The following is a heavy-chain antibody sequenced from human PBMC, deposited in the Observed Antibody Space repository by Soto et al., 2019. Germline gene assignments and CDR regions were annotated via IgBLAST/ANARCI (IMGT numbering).Heavy chain of an antibody. CDR3: AHSPYSDTTGYYYFDH. V-gene: IGHV2-5*02. D-gene: IGHD3-22*01. J-gene: IGHJ4*02. Sequence: KSGPPLVNPTQTLTLTCTCSGFSLSTSGVGVGWIRQPPGKALEWLALIYWDGDNRSCPSLKSRLTITKDTSKNQVVLTMTNMDPVDTATYFCAHSPYSDTTGYYYFDHWGQGALVTVSS. CDR2: IYWDGDN. CDR1: GFSLSTSGVG.